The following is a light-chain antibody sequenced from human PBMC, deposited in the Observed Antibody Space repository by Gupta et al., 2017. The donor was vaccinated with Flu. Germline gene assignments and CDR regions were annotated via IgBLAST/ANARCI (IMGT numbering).Light chain of an antibody. V-gene: IGKV1-12*01. CDR3: QQAYSFPRT. J-gene: IGKJ1*01. Sequence: GDRGNSTCRASQGIDFWLGWYQQKSGRAPNLLIYEASSLRSGVPPRFRGSESDTEFTLTISGLQPEDFATYYCQQAYSFPRTFGQGIRVEMK. CDR1: QGIDFW. CDR2: EAS.